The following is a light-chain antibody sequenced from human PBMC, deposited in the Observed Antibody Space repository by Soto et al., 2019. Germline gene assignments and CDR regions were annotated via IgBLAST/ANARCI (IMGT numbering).Light chain of an antibody. CDR1: QSLLHSNGYNY. J-gene: IGKJ1*01. CDR2: FGS. V-gene: IGKV2-28*01. CDR3: MQALQTPLT. Sequence: DIVMTQSPLSLAVTPGEPASITCRSSQSLLHSNGYNYLDWYLQKPGQSPQLLIYFGSNRASGVPDRFSGRGSGTDFTLKISRVVADDVGVYYCMQALQTPLTFGLGTKVEIK.